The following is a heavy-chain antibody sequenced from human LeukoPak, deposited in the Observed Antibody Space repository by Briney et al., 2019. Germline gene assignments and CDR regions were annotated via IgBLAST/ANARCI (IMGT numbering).Heavy chain of an antibody. V-gene: IGHV3-15*01. CDR3: TTDLYYDILTGYYREGY. Sequence: GGSLRLSCAASGFTFSNAWMSWVRQAPGKGLEWVGRIKSKTDGGTTDYAAPVKGRFTISRDDSKNTLYLQMNSLKTEDTAVYYCTTDLYYDILTGYYREGYWGQGTLVTASS. J-gene: IGHJ4*02. CDR1: GFTFSNAW. D-gene: IGHD3-9*01. CDR2: IKSKTDGGTT.